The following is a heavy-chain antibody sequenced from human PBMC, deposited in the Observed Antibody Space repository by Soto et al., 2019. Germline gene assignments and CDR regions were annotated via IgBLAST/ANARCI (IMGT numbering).Heavy chain of an antibody. J-gene: IGHJ5*02. V-gene: IGHV1-3*01. CDR2: INAGNGNT. CDR1: GYTFTTYA. CDR3: ARGPVRNWFDP. D-gene: IGHD2-2*01. Sequence: EASVKVSCKASGYTFTTYAMHWVRQAPGQRLEWMGWINAGNGNTKSSQKFQGRVTITRDTSASTAYMELSSLRSEDTAVYYCARGPVRNWFDPWGQGTLVTVSS.